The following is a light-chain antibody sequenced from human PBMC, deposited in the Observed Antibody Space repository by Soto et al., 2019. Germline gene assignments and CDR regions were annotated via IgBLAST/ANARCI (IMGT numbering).Light chain of an antibody. CDR1: QTVSITY. V-gene: IGKV3-20*01. J-gene: IGKJ5*01. CDR3: QQYGSSPLIS. Sequence: LTQSPGALSLSPGESATLYCRASQTVSITYLTWYQQKPGQAPRLLIFGASKRATGIPDRFSGSGSGRDFTLTISGLEPEDFAVYYCQQYGSSPLISFGQGTRLEIK. CDR2: GAS.